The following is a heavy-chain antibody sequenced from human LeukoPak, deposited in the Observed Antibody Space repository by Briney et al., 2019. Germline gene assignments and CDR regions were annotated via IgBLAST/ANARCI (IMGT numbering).Heavy chain of an antibody. CDR3: ARKYYYDSSGYIY. V-gene: IGHV3-48*02. J-gene: IGHJ4*02. Sequence: PGGSLRLSCAASGFTFSSYSMNWVRQAPGKGLEWVSYISSSSSTIYYADSAKGRFTISRDNAKNSLYLQMNSLRDEDTAVYYCARKYYYDSSGYIYWGQGTLVTVSS. CDR1: GFTFSSYS. CDR2: ISSSSSTI. D-gene: IGHD3-22*01.